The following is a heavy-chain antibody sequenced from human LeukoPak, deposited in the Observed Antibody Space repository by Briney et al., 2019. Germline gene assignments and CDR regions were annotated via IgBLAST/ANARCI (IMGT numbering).Heavy chain of an antibody. J-gene: IGHJ4*02. D-gene: IGHD3-10*01. CDR3: ARLWMLWFGELPYYFDY. CDR2: IYYSGST. V-gene: IGHV4-39*01. CDR1: GGSISSSSYY. Sequence: SETLSLTCTVSGGSISSSSYYWGWIRQPPGKGLEWIGSIYYSGSTYYNPPLKSRVTISVDTSKNQFSLKLSSVTAADTAVYYCARLWMLWFGELPYYFDYWGQGTLVTVSS.